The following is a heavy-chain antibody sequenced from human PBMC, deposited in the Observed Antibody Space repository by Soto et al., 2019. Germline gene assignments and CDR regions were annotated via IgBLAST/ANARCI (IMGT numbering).Heavy chain of an antibody. Sequence: PGGSLRLSCAPFGFTFRNFAMSWVRQAPGKGLEWLSTVDSSGATTYSLDSVKGRFTISRDNSKNTLYLQMNSLRAEDTAVYYCARVIVLGDFSDYYYGMDVWGQGTTVTVSS. J-gene: IGHJ6*02. CDR2: VDSSGATT. V-gene: IGHV3-23*01. CDR3: ARVIVLGDFSDYYYGMDV. D-gene: IGHD3-3*01. CDR1: GFTFRNFA.